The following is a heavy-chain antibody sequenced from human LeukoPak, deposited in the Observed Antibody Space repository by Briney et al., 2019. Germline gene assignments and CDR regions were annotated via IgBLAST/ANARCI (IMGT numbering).Heavy chain of an antibody. V-gene: IGHV4-61*02. CDR1: GGSISSGSYY. J-gene: IGHJ6*03. CDR3: ARVFDSGSQAYFYYMDV. D-gene: IGHD3-10*01. CDR2: IYTSGST. Sequence: SQTLSLTCTVSGGSISSGSYYWSWIRQPAGKGLEWIGRIYTSGSTNYNPSLKSRVTMSVDTSKNQFSLKVSSVTAADTAVYYCARVFDSGSQAYFYYMDVWGKGTTVTISS.